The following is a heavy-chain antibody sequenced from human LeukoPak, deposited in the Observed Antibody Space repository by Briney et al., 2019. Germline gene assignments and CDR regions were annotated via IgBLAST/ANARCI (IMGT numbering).Heavy chain of an antibody. D-gene: IGHD3-3*01. CDR1: GGSFSGYY. J-gene: IGHJ3*02. Sequence: PSETLSLTCAVYGGSFSGYYWSWIRQPPGKGLEWIGEINHSGSTNYNPSLKSRVTISVDTSKNQFSLKLSSVTAADTAVYYCATAAVLRFFECLSADDAFDIWGQATMVTVYS. V-gene: IGHV4-34*01. CDR3: ATAAVLRFFECLSADDAFDI. CDR2: INHSGST.